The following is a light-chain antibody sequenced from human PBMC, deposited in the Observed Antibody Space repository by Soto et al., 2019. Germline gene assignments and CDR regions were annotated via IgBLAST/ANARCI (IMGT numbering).Light chain of an antibody. CDR2: RAS. J-gene: IGKJ4*01. CDR3: QQYGGFPLT. V-gene: IGKV1-5*03. Sequence: DIPMTQSPSTMSASIGDTVTITCRPSQSIDDWLAWYQHKPGKAPKVLIYRASNLQGGVPSRFSGSGSGTEFTLTISSLQPDDVATYFCQQYGGFPLTFGGGTKLEVK. CDR1: QSIDDW.